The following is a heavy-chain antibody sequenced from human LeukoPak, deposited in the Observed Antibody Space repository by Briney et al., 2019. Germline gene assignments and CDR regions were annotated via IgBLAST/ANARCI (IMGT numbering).Heavy chain of an antibody. V-gene: IGHV1-8*01. Sequence: EASVKVSCKASGYTFIDYDINWVRQATGQGPELMGWINPNSGNRAYVQKFQGRITMTTDASTSTVYMELSSLRSEDTAIYYCARGISFQRQALAYWGQGTLVIVSS. CDR3: ARGISFQRQALAY. CDR2: INPNSGNR. D-gene: IGHD2-21*01. CDR1: GYTFIDYD. J-gene: IGHJ4*02.